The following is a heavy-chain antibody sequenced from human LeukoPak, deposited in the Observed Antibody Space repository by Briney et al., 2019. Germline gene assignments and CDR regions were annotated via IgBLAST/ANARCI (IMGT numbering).Heavy chain of an antibody. Sequence: PSETLSLTCTVSGGSISTYYWSWIRQPPGKGLEWIGYIYNSGSTNYNPSLKSRLTISVDTSNNQFSLKVSSVTAADTAVYYCARHEYTSSFWFDPWGQGTLVTVSS. J-gene: IGHJ5*02. D-gene: IGHD6-6*01. V-gene: IGHV4-59*08. CDR3: ARHEYTSSFWFDP. CDR1: GGSISTYY. CDR2: IYNSGST.